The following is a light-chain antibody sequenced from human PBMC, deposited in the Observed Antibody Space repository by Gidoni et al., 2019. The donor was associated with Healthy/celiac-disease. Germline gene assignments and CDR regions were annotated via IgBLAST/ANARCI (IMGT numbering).Light chain of an antibody. CDR3: QQYYSTPRRS. V-gene: IGKV4-1*01. J-gene: IGKJ2*03. CDR1: QSVLYSSNNKNY. Sequence: EIVMTQSPDSLAVSAGERATINCKASQSVLYSSNNKNYLAWYQQKPGQPPKLLIYWASTRESGVPDRFSGSGSGTDFTLTISSLQAEDVAVYYCQQYYSTPRRSFGQGTKLEIK. CDR2: WAS.